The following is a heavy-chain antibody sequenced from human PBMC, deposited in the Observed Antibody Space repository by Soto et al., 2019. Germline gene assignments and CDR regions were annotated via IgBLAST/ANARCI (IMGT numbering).Heavy chain of an antibody. Sequence: ASVKVSCKASGGTFSSYAISWVRQAPGQGLEWMGGIIPIFGTANYAQKFQGRVTITADESTSTAYMELSSLRSEDTAVYYCARDKPDIVVVPAAIGGYGMDVWGQGTTVTVSS. D-gene: IGHD2-2*01. V-gene: IGHV1-69*13. CDR3: ARDKPDIVVVPAAIGGYGMDV. J-gene: IGHJ6*02. CDR2: IIPIFGTA. CDR1: GGTFSSYA.